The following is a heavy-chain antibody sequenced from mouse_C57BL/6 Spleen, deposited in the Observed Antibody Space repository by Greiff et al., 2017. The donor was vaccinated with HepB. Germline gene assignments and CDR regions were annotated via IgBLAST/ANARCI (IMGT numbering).Heavy chain of an antibody. V-gene: IGHV3-6*01. CDR1: GYSITSGYY. Sequence: EVQLQQSGPGLVKPSQSLSLTCSVTGYSITSGYYWNWIRQFPGNKLEWMGYISYDGSNNYNPSLKNRISITRDTSKNQFFLKLNSVTTEDTATYYCARFITTGYYFDYWGQGTTLTVSS. D-gene: IGHD1-1*01. J-gene: IGHJ2*01. CDR3: ARFITTGYYFDY. CDR2: ISYDGSN.